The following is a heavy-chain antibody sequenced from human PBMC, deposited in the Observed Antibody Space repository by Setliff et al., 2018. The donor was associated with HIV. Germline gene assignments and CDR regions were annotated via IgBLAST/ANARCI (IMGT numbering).Heavy chain of an antibody. CDR3: GRSGKSGELYAY. CDR1: GYSFTNYW. CDR2: IYPIDSDT. Sequence: LKISCKGSGYSFTNYWVGWVRQMPGRGLEWMGIIYPIDSDTKYSPSFWGRVTISVDKSTNTAYLHWNSLRPADTAMYYCGRSGKSGELYAYWGQGTLVTVSS. D-gene: IGHD3-10*01. V-gene: IGHV5-51*01. J-gene: IGHJ4*02.